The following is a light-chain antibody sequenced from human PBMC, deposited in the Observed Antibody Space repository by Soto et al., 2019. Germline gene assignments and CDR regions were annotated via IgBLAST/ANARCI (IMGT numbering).Light chain of an antibody. J-gene: IGKJ4*01. CDR3: QQYDNWPLT. V-gene: IGKV3D-15*01. CDR2: GAS. CDR1: QSVDSN. Sequence: EIVMTQSPATLSVSPGERATLSCRASQSVDSNLAGYQQKPGQAPRLLIFGASTRATGIPARFSGSGSGTDFTLTISSLQSEDFGVYFCQQYDNWPLTFGGGTKVEIK.